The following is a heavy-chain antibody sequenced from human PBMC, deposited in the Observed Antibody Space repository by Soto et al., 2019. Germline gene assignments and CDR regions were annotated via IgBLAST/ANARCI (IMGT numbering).Heavy chain of an antibody. CDR1: GFSLTTSGVG. CDR2: IYWDDVK. CDR3: AHRVLRTVFGLVTTTAIYFDF. V-gene: IGHV2-5*02. J-gene: IGHJ4*02. Sequence: QITLNESGPTQVKPRQTLTLTCTFSGFSLTTSGVGVGWIRQSPGKAPEWLALIYWDDVKRYIPSLKSRLTITKDTSKNQVVLTMADLDPADTATYYCAHRVLRTVFGLVTTTAIYFDFWGQGTPVAVSS. D-gene: IGHD3-3*01.